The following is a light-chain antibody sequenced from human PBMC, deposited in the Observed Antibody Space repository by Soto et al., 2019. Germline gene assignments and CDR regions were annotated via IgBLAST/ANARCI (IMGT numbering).Light chain of an antibody. Sequence: QSVLTQPASVSGSPGQSITISCTGTSSDVGGYNYVSWYQQHPGKAPKLMIYDVSNRPSGVSNRFSGSKSGNTASLSISGLQAEDEADYYCSSYTSSSTLMVFGGRTQLTVL. J-gene: IGLJ2*01. CDR3: SSYTSSSTLMV. CDR1: SSDVGGYNY. V-gene: IGLV2-14*01. CDR2: DVS.